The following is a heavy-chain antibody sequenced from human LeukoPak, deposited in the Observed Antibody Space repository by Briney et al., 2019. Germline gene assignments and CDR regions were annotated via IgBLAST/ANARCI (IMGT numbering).Heavy chain of an antibody. CDR2: ISWNSGSI. CDR1: GFTFDDYA. CDR3: AKGYYDILTGPTEN. V-gene: IGHV3-9*01. Sequence: PGRSLRLSCAASGFTFDDYAMHWVRQAPGKGLEWVSGISWNSGSIGYADSVKGRFTISRDNAKNSLYLQMNSVRAEDTALYYCAKGYYDILTGPTENWGQGTLVTVSS. J-gene: IGHJ4*02. D-gene: IGHD3-9*01.